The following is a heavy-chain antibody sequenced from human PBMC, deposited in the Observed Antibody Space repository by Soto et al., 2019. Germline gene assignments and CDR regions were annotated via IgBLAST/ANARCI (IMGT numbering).Heavy chain of an antibody. J-gene: IGHJ4*02. CDR1: GFTVSSNY. CDR2: IYSGGST. CDR3: ARIIEYSSSSYDY. V-gene: IGHV3-66*01. D-gene: IGHD6-6*01. Sequence: GGSLRLSCAASGFTVSSNYMSWVRQAPGKVLELVSVIYSGGSTYYADFLKGRFTISRDNSKNTLYLQMNSLRAEDTAVYYCARIIEYSSSSYDYWGQGTLVTVSS.